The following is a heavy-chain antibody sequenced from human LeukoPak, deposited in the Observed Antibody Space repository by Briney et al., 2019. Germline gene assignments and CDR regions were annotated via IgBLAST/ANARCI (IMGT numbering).Heavy chain of an antibody. V-gene: IGHV6-1*01. D-gene: IGHD4-17*01. CDR3: AREDQAVTTSFES. Sequence: SQTLSLTCAISGDSVSSNRAAWNWIRQSPSRGLEWLGRTYYRSVWFSDYALSVRSRITINADTSKNQVSLQLVSVTPEDTALYYCAREDQAVTTSFESWGQGTLVTVSS. CDR2: TYYRSVWFS. CDR1: GDSVSSNRAA. J-gene: IGHJ4*02.